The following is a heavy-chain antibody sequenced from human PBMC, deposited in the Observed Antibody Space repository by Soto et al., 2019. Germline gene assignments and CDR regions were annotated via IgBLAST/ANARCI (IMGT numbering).Heavy chain of an antibody. V-gene: IGHV3-30*18. J-gene: IGHJ4*02. CDR3: AKEQDIVVVVTPNLDY. D-gene: IGHD2-15*01. Sequence: QVQLVESGGGVVQPGRSLRLSCAASGFTFSSYGMHWVRQAPGKGLEWVAVISYDGSNKYYADSVKGRFTISRDNSKNTLYLQMNSLRAEDTAVYYCAKEQDIVVVVTPNLDYWGQGTLVTVSS. CDR1: GFTFSSYG. CDR2: ISYDGSNK.